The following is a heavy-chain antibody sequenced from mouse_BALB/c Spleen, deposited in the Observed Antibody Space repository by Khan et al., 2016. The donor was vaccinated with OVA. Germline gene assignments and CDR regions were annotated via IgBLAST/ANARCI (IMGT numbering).Heavy chain of an antibody. CDR1: GYSFTGYF. V-gene: IGHV1-20*02. CDR3: ARKNGSDFDY. D-gene: IGHD1-1*01. J-gene: IGHJ2*01. Sequence: EVQLQESGPELVKPGASVKISCKASGYSFTGYFMNWVMQSHGKSLEWIGRINPHIGETFYNPKFKGKATLTVDESSSTVYMELRSLASEASTVYYCARKNGSDFDYWGQGTTLTVAS. CDR2: INPHIGET.